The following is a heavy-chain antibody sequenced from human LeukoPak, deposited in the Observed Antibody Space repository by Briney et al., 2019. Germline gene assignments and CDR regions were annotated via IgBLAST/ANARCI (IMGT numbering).Heavy chain of an antibody. CDR3: AKHLWRDLLWFGEGYYFGY. J-gene: IGHJ4*02. D-gene: IGHD3-10*01. CDR2: TSGSGDTT. CDR1: GFIFTNYA. Sequence: GGSLRLSCVASGFIFTNYALSWVRQAPGKGLESVSVTSGSGDTTYYADSVKGRFTISRDNSKSTLYLQMNSLRVEDTAVYYCAKHLWRDLLWFGEGYYFGYWGQGTLVTVSS. V-gene: IGHV3-23*01.